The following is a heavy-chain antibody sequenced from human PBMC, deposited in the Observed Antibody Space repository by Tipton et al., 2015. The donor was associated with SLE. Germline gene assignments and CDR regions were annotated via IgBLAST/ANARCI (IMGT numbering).Heavy chain of an antibody. CDR2: VYSSGTT. D-gene: IGHD2-8*01. CDR3: ARGGFIRMGQWFDP. J-gene: IGHJ5*02. CDR1: GASISSGSYY. Sequence: TLSLTCTVSGASISSGSYYWNWIRQPAGKGLEWIGRVYSSGTTNYNSSLKSRVTISVDTSKNQFSLKLSSVTAADTAVYYCARGGFIRMGQWFDPWGQGTLVTVSS. V-gene: IGHV4-61*02.